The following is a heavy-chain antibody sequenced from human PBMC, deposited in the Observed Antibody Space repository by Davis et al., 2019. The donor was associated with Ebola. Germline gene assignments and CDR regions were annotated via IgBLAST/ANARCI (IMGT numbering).Heavy chain of an antibody. Sequence: LSLTCAASGFTFSSYWMHWVRQAPGKGLEWVSDISSGGGAPYYADSVKGRFTTFRDNPKNTLYLQMNSLRAEDTAVYYCARPHITMIVAYYFDYWGQGTLVTVSS. J-gene: IGHJ4*02. CDR1: GFTFSSYW. V-gene: IGHV3-NL1*01. CDR2: ISSGGGAP. D-gene: IGHD3-22*01. CDR3: ARPHITMIVAYYFDY.